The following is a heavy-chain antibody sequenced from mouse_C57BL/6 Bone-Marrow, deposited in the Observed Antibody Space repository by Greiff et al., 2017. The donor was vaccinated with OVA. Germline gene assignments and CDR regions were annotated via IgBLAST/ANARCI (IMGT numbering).Heavy chain of an antibody. Sequence: QVQLQQPGAELVKPGASVKMSCKASGYTFTSYWITWVKPRPGQGLEWIGDIYPGSGSTNYNEKFKSKATLTVVTSSSTAYMQLSSLTSEDSAVYYCARRYYGSSYWYFDIWGSGTTITVSS. V-gene: IGHV1-55*01. J-gene: IGHJ1*01. CDR1: GYTFTSYW. CDR3: ARRYYGSSYWYFDI. CDR2: IYPGSGST. D-gene: IGHD1-1*01.